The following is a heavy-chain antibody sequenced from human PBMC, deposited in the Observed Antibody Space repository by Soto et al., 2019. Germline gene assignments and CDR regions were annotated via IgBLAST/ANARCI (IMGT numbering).Heavy chain of an antibody. CDR1: GYTFTRSG. Sequence: GASVKVSCKASGYTFTRSGISWVRQAPGQGLEWMGWISTYNGDTNYAQTFQGRVTMTTDTSTSTVHMQLSSLTSEDTAVYYCARDDSGFSGSHYIDYFNYWGQGALVTVSS. CDR3: ARDDSGFSGSHYIDYFNY. J-gene: IGHJ4*02. V-gene: IGHV1-18*01. D-gene: IGHD1-26*01. CDR2: ISTYNGDT.